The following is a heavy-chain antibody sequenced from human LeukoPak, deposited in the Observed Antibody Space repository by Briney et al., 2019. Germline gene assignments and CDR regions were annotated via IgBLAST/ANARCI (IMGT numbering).Heavy chain of an antibody. J-gene: IGHJ3*02. D-gene: IGHD1-14*01. Sequence: SETLSLTCAVSGGSITSSNWWSWVRQPPGKGLEWTGEIYHSGSTNYNPSLKSRVTISVDKSKNQFSLKLSSVTAADTAVYYCARNHPIRGAFDIWGQGTMVTVSS. CDR3: ARNHPIRGAFDI. CDR2: IYHSGST. V-gene: IGHV4-4*02. CDR1: GGSITSSNW.